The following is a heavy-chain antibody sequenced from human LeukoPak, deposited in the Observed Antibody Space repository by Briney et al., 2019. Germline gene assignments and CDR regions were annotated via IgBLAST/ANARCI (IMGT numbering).Heavy chain of an antibody. CDR3: ARDFIAGDAFDI. Sequence: SSETLSLTCTVSGGSISSYYCSWIRQPPGKGLEWIGYIYYNGSPNYNPSLKSRVTISADRSKNQFSLKLSSVTAADTAVYYCARDFIAGDAFDIWGQGTMVTVSS. CDR1: GGSISSYY. V-gene: IGHV4-59*01. J-gene: IGHJ3*02. CDR2: IYYNGSP. D-gene: IGHD3-16*02.